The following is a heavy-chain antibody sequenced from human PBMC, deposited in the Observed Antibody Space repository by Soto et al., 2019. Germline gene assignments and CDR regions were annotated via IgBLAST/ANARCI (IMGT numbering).Heavy chain of an antibody. V-gene: IGHV3-15*01. CDR3: TTADWNDAFDI. J-gene: IGHJ3*02. D-gene: IGHD1-1*01. Sequence: GGSLRLSCAASGFTFSNAWMSWVRQAPGKGLEWVGRIKSKTDGGTTDYAAPVKGRFTISRDDSKNTLYLQINSLKTEDTAVYYCTTADWNDAFDIWGQGTMVTVSS. CDR1: GFTFSNAW. CDR2: IKSKTDGGTT.